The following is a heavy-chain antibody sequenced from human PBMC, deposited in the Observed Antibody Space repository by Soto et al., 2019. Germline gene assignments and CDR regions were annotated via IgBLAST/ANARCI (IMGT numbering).Heavy chain of an antibody. CDR3: ARVLAAAGTYYYYGMDV. J-gene: IGHJ6*02. CDR2: INSDGSST. CDR1: GFTCSSYR. V-gene: IGHV3-74*01. D-gene: IGHD6-13*01. Sequence: GGALRLSCAASGFTCSSYRMHSVRQAAGKGLGWVSRINSDGSSTSYADSVKGRFTISRDDAKNTLYLQMNSLRAEDTAVYYCARVLAAAGTYYYYGMDVWGQGTTVTVSS.